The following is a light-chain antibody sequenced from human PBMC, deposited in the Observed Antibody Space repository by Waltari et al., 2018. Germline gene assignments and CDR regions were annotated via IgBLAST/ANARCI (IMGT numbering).Light chain of an antibody. J-gene: IGLJ2*01. CDR3: CSYAGSSTVI. V-gene: IGLV2-23*02. Sequence: QSALTQPASVSGSPGQSITISCTGTSSDVGSYNLVPWYQQHPGKAPKLMICEVSKRPSGISNRFSGSKSGNTASLTISGLQAEDEADYYCCSYAGSSTVIFGGGTKVTVL. CDR1: SSDVGSYNL. CDR2: EVS.